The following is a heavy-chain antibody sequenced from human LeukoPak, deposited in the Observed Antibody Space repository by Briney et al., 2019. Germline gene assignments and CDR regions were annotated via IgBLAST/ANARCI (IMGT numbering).Heavy chain of an antibody. CDR3: ARIYCTNGVCYPEKYYFDY. D-gene: IGHD2-8*01. CDR1: GFTFSNHW. CDR2: IKRDGSEG. Sequence: GGSLRLSCAASGFTFSNHWMSWVRQAPGKGLEWVANIKRDGSEGYYVDSVKGRFTISRDNAENSLYLQMNNLRAEDTAVYYCARIYCTNGVCYPEKYYFDYWGQGTLVTVSS. V-gene: IGHV3-7*01. J-gene: IGHJ4*02.